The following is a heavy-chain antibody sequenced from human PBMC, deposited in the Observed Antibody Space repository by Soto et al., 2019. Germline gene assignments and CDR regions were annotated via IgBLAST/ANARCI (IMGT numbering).Heavy chain of an antibody. CDR3: ARHFDSGTYPLDY. V-gene: IGHV4-59*01. Sequence: XXTLSLTFSVSGGSISGYYWRWIRQPPGRGLEYIGYIYYTGTTNFNPSLKSRVTMSVDTSNNQFSLNLSSVNAADTAVYYCARHFDSGTYPLDYWGRGALVTVSS. CDR2: IYYTGTT. CDR1: GGSISGYY. J-gene: IGHJ4*02. D-gene: IGHD3-10*01.